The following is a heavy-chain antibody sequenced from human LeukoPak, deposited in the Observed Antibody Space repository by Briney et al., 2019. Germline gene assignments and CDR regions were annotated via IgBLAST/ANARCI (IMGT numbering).Heavy chain of an antibody. CDR3: ARSVVVPAIDI. CDR1: GYSLSSGYY. CDR2: IYHSGST. Sequence: SETLSLTCTVSGYSLSSGYYWGWIRQPPGKGLEWIGEIYHSGSTNYNPSLKSRVTISVDKSKNQFSLKLSSVTAADTAVYYCARSVVVPAIDIWGQGTMVTVSS. D-gene: IGHD2-2*01. V-gene: IGHV4-38-2*02. J-gene: IGHJ3*02.